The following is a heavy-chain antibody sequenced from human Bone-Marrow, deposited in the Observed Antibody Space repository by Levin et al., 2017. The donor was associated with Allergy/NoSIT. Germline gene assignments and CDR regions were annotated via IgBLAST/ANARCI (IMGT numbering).Heavy chain of an antibody. J-gene: IGHJ3*02. CDR1: GFTFDDYA. CDR3: AKDTRVFGVVTTFDAFDI. V-gene: IGHV3-9*01. Sequence: SCAASGFTFDDYAMHWVRQAPGKGLEWVSGISWNSGSIGYADSVKGRFTISRDNAKNSLYLQMNSLRAEDTALYYCAKDTRVFGVVTTFDAFDIWGQGTMVTVSS. D-gene: IGHD3-3*01. CDR2: ISWNSGSI.